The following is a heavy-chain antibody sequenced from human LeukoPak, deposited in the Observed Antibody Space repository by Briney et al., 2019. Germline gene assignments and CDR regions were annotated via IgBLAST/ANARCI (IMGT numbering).Heavy chain of an antibody. CDR3: ARDNQEGYCTSTSCLYYYMDV. CDR1: GFTFSDYG. J-gene: IGHJ6*03. D-gene: IGHD2-2*01. CDR2: ISYDGSNK. V-gene: IGHV3-30*03. Sequence: GGSLRLSCAASGFTFSDYGINWVRQAPGKGLEWVAIISYDGSNKYYADSVKGRFTISRDTSKNTLYLQMNSLKAEDTAMYYCARDNQEGYCTSTSCLYYYMDVWGKGTTVTVSS.